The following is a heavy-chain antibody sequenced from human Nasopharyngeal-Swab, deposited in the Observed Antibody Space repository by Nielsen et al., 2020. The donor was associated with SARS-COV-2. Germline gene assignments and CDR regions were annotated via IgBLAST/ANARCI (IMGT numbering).Heavy chain of an antibody. J-gene: IGHJ5*02. D-gene: IGHD6-13*01. CDR2: ITPSGGAT. V-gene: IGHV1-46*01. CDR3: AREPGGIVAPGRHFDP. Sequence: GRHAPAQGFGWMGVITPSGGATNYARKFQGRVTMTRDPSTSTVYLDLSSLKSEDTAVYFCAREPGGIVAPGRHFDPWGQGTRVTVSS.